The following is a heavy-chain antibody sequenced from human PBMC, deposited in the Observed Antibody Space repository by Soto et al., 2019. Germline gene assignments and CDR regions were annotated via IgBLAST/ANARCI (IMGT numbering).Heavy chain of an antibody. CDR1: GFTFSSYA. Sequence: GGSLRLSCAASGFTFSSYAMHWVRQAPGKGLEWVAVISYDGSNKYYADSVKGRFTISRDNSKNTLYPQMNSLRAEDTAVYYCASARSATVPSDFDYWGQGTLVTVSS. D-gene: IGHD4-17*01. V-gene: IGHV3-30-3*01. J-gene: IGHJ4*02. CDR3: ASARSATVPSDFDY. CDR2: ISYDGSNK.